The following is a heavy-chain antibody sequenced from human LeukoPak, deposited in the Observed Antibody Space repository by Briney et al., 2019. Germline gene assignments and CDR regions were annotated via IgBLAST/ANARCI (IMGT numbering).Heavy chain of an antibody. V-gene: IGHV3-48*03. D-gene: IGHD6-19*01. CDR3: ARDLGYSSGPNY. Sequence: GTLRLSCAASGFTFSSYEMNWVRQAPGKGLEWASYISSSGSTIYYADSVKGRFTISRDNAKNSLYLQMNSLRAEDTAVYYCARDLGYSSGPNYWGQGTRVTVSS. J-gene: IGHJ4*02. CDR1: GFTFSSYE. CDR2: ISSSGSTI.